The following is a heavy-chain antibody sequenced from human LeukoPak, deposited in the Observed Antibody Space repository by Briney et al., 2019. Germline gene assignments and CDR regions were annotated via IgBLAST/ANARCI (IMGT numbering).Heavy chain of an antibody. D-gene: IGHD3-10*01. CDR1: GFTFSSCA. J-gene: IGHJ4*02. V-gene: IGHV3-23*01. CDR2: ISGSGGIT. CDR3: ATDYYVSGSYYRLFY. Sequence: PGGSLRLSCAASGFTFSSCAMNWVRQAPGKGLEWVSGISGSGGITHYADSVRGRFTISRDNSKNTLYLQMNNLRAEDTAIYYCATDYYVSGSYYRLFYWGQGTLVTVSS.